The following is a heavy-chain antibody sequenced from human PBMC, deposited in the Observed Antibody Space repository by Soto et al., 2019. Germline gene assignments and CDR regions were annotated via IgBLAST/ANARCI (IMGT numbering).Heavy chain of an antibody. Sequence: ASVKVSCKASGYTFTSYAVHWVRQAPGQRLEWMGWINAGNGNTKYSQKFQGRVTITRDTSASTAYMELSSLRSEDTAVYYCARGFCGSRHPSSTSCYGSWGQGTLVTVSS. CDR1: GYTFTSYA. D-gene: IGHD2-2*01. V-gene: IGHV1-3*01. J-gene: IGHJ4*02. CDR2: INAGNGNT. CDR3: ARGFCGSRHPSSTSCYGS.